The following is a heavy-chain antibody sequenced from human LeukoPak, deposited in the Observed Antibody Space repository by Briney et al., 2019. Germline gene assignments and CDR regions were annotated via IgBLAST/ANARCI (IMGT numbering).Heavy chain of an antibody. CDR2: IWYDGSNK. Sequence: GGSLRLSCAASGFTFSSYGMHWVRQAPGKGLEWVAVIWYDGSNKYYADSVKGRFTISIDNSKNTLYLQMNSLRAEDTAVYYCARDRHSTGYYYGSDYWGQGTLVTVSS. V-gene: IGHV3-33*01. J-gene: IGHJ4*02. D-gene: IGHD3-22*01. CDR1: GFTFSSYG. CDR3: ARDRHSTGYYYGSDY.